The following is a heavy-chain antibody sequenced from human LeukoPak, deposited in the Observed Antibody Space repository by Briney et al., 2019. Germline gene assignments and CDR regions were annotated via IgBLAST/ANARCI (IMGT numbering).Heavy chain of an antibody. CDR3: ARDTNMILLDY. V-gene: IGHV1-69*06. CDR2: IIPIFGAP. D-gene: IGHD3-22*01. J-gene: IGHJ4*02. Sequence: SVKVSCKASGDTFNNNAINWVRQAPGQGLEWMGSIIPIFGAPNYAQKFEGRLTITADRSTTTAYMELSSLRAEDTAVYYCARDTNMILLDYWGQGTLITVSS. CDR1: GDTFNNNA.